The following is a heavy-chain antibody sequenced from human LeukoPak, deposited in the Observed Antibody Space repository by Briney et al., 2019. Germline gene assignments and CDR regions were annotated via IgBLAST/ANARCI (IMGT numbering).Heavy chain of an antibody. CDR2: INYSGST. D-gene: IGHD3-3*01. J-gene: IGHJ3*02. V-gene: IGHV4-34*01. Sequence: PSETLSLTCTVSGGSISSYYWSWIRQPPGKGLEWIGEINYSGSTNYNPSLKSRVTISVDTSKNQFSLKLSSVTAADTAVYYCARGRRVSYYDFWSGYYGAFDIWGQGTMVTVSS. CDR1: GGSISSYY. CDR3: ARGRRVSYYDFWSGYYGAFDI.